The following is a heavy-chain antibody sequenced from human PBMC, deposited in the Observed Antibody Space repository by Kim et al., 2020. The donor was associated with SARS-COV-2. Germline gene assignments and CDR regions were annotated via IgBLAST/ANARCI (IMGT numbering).Heavy chain of an antibody. Sequence: GGSLRLSCAASGFTFSSYSMNWVRQAPGKGLEWVASINNSSSYIYYADSVKGRFTISRDNAKNSLYLQMNSLRAEDTAVYYCASDSGSGPDYWGQGTLVTVSS. CDR2: INNSSSYI. J-gene: IGHJ4*02. CDR1: GFTFSSYS. V-gene: IGHV3-21*01. D-gene: IGHD1-26*01. CDR3: ASDSGSGPDY.